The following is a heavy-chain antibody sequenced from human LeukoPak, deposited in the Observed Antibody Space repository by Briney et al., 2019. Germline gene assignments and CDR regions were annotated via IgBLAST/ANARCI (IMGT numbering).Heavy chain of an antibody. J-gene: IGHJ5*02. CDR3: ARGAIGTLNGFDP. CDR1: GGSISTSTYY. Sequence: SETLSLTCTVSGGSISTSTYYWGWIRQPPGKGLECTANIYYGGSTYYNPSLKSRVTISKDPSKNQFSLKLNSVPAADTAMYYWARGAIGTLNGFDPWGQGTLVTVSS. V-gene: IGHV4-39*07. CDR2: IYYGGST. D-gene: IGHD1-1*01.